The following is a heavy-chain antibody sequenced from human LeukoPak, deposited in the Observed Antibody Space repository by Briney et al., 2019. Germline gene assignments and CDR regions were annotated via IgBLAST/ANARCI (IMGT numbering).Heavy chain of an antibody. Sequence: PGGSLRLSCAASGFTVSSNYMSWVSQAPGKELEWVSVIYSGGSTYYADSVKGRFTISRDNSKNTLYLQMNSLRAEDTAVYYCARDHLMVRGVILDWGQGTLVTVSS. V-gene: IGHV3-53*01. CDR1: GFTVSSNY. CDR3: ARDHLMVRGVILD. J-gene: IGHJ4*02. D-gene: IGHD3-10*01. CDR2: IYSGGST.